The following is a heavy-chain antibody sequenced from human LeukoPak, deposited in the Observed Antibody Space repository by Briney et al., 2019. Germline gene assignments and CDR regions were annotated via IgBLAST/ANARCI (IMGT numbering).Heavy chain of an antibody. CDR3: ARSSSSWYYFDY. V-gene: IGHV3-11*04. CDR2: ISSSDTTM. D-gene: IGHD6-13*01. CDR1: GFTFSDYY. J-gene: IGHJ4*02. Sequence: SGGSLRLSCAASGFTFSDYYMSWIRQAPGKGLEWVSYISSSDTTMYYADSVKGRFTISRDNAKNSLYLQMNSLRAEDTAVYYCARSSSSWYYFDYWGQGTLVTVSS.